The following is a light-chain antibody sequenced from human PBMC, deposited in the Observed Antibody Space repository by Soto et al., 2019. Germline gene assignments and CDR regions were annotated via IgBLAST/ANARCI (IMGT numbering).Light chain of an antibody. CDR2: GAS. CDR1: QSVSSY. J-gene: IGKJ1*01. CDR3: QQYGGSRWT. Sequence: EIVLTQSPATLSLSPGERATLSCRASQSVSSYLAWYQQKPGQAPRLLIYGASNRATGIPDRFSGSGSGTDFTLTISRLEPEDFAVYYCQQYGGSRWTFGQGTRVDI. V-gene: IGKV3-20*01.